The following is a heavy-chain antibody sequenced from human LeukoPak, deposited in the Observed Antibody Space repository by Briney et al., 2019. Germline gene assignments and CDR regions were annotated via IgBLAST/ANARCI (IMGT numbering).Heavy chain of an antibody. J-gene: IGHJ6*03. Sequence: GGSLRLSCAASGFTFSSYWMSWVRQAPGKGLEWVANIKQDGSEKYYVDSVKGRFTISRDNAKNSLYLQMNSLRAEDTAVYYCARREVGYSSGWYLLKHYYYYMDVWGKGTTVTVSS. D-gene: IGHD6-19*01. CDR1: GFTFSSYW. CDR3: ARREVGYSSGWYLLKHYYYYMDV. V-gene: IGHV3-7*01. CDR2: IKQDGSEK.